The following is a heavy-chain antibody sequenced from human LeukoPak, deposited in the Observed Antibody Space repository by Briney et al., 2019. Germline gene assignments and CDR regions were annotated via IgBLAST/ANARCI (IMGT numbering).Heavy chain of an antibody. D-gene: IGHD1-26*01. CDR1: GFTFDDYG. J-gene: IGHJ3*02. Sequence: GGSLRLSCAASGFTFDDYGMNWVRQAPGKGLEWVSSISSTSTYINYADSVKGRFTISRDNAKKSLYLQMNSLRAEDTAVYYCARGGSYLSAFDIWGQGTMVTVSS. CDR3: ARGGSYLSAFDI. V-gene: IGHV3-21*03. CDR2: ISSTSTYI.